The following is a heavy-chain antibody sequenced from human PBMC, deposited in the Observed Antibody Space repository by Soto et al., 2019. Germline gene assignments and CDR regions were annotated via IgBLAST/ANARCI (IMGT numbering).Heavy chain of an antibody. D-gene: IGHD4-17*01. CDR3: ATGRFYGDYYYYYMDV. V-gene: IGHV1-8*01. J-gene: IGHJ6*03. CDR1: GYTLTSYD. Sequence: ASVKVSCKASGYTLTSYDINWVRQATGQGLEWMGWMNPNSGNTGYAQKFQGRVTMTRNTSISTAYMELSSLRSEDTAVYYCATGRFYGDYYYYYMDVWGKGTTVTVSS. CDR2: MNPNSGNT.